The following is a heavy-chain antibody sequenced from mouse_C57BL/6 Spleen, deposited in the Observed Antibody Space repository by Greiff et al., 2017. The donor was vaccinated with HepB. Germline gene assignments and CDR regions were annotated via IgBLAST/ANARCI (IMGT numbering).Heavy chain of an antibody. CDR1: GYTFTDYY. J-gene: IGHJ2*01. V-gene: IGHV1-76*01. D-gene: IGHD1-1*01. CDR2: IYPGSGNT. CDR3: ARETTVEDY. Sequence: VQLQQSGAELVRPGASVKLSCKASGYTFTDYYINWVKQRPGQGLEWIARIYPGSGNTYYNEKFKGKATLTAEKSSSTAYMQLSSLTSEDSAVYFCARETTVEDYWGQGTTLTVSS.